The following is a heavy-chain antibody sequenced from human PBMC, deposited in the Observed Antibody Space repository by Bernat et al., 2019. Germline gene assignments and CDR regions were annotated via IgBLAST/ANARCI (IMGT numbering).Heavy chain of an antibody. CDR3: ASSVWRVSSGFGY. D-gene: IGHD3-10*01. V-gene: IGHV1-69*17. J-gene: IGHJ4*02. CDR2: IIPIFGIA. CDR1: GGTFSSYA. Sequence: QVQLVQSGAEVKKPGSSVKVSCKASGGTFSSYAISWVRQAPGQGLEWMGGIIPIFGIANYAQKFPGRVTITADKSTSTAYMGLSSLGSEDTAMYYCASSVWRVSSGFGYWGQGTLVTVSS.